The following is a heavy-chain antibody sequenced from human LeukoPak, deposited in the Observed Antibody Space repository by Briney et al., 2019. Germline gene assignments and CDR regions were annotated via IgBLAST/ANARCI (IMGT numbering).Heavy chain of an antibody. CDR2: IIPIFGTA. CDR3: ARGLQSYIVVVPAASLLGY. J-gene: IGHJ4*02. D-gene: IGHD2-2*01. Sequence: SVKVSCKASGGTFSSYAISWVRQAPGQGLEWMGGIIPIFGTANYAQKFQGRVTITADESTSTAYMELSSLRSEDTAVYYCARGLQSYIVVVPAASLLGYWGQGTLVTVSS. V-gene: IGHV1-69*13. CDR1: GGTFSSYA.